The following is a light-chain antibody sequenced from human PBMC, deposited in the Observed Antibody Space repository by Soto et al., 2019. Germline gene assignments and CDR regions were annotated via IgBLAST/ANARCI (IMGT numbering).Light chain of an antibody. CDR3: QQHNSYPLT. CDR2: AAS. CDR1: QGISNY. V-gene: IGKV1-9*01. Sequence: DIQLTQSPSFLSASVGDRVTITCRASQGISNYLAWYQQKPWKAPKLLIYAASTLQSGVPSRFSGSGSGTEFTITISTLQPEDFATYYCQQHNSYPLTFGGGTKVEIK. J-gene: IGKJ4*01.